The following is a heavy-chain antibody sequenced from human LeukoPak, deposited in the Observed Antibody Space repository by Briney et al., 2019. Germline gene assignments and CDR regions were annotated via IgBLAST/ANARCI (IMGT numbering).Heavy chain of an antibody. CDR1: GFTFSNYA. V-gene: IGHV3-23*01. CDR3: ARGGYYYDSSGYYYFDY. J-gene: IGHJ4*02. D-gene: IGHD3-22*01. CDR2: ISGSGYST. Sequence: GGSLRLSCAASGFTFSNYAMTWVRQAPGQGLEWVSTISGSGYSTYYADSVKGRFTIPRDNSKNTLYLQMNSLRAEDTAVYYCARGGYYYDSSGYYYFDYWGQGTLVTVSS.